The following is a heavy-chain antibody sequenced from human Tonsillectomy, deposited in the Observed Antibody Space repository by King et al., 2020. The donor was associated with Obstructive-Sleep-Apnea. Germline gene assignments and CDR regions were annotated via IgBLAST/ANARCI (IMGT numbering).Heavy chain of an antibody. J-gene: IGHJ4*02. CDR1: GYTFSNYG. D-gene: IGHD3-9*01. V-gene: IGHV1-18*01. CDR2: ISGYNGDT. Sequence: QLVQSGAEVKKPGASVKVSCKASGYTFSNYGVNWVRQAPGQGLEWMAWISGYNGDTNYAQKVQGRVTMTTDTSTRKDYMEMRSLRSDETAVYYRARGLSPYNILTGYSNSGFDYWGQGTLVTVSS. CDR3: ARGLSPYNILTGYSNSGFDY.